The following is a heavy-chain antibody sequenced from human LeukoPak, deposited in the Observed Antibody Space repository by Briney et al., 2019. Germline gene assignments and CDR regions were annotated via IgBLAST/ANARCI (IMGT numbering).Heavy chain of an antibody. CDR2: IYTSGST. D-gene: IGHD6-13*01. J-gene: IGHJ6*03. CDR1: GGSIRSYY. CDR3: ARGVSVSPFYYYHYMDV. Sequence: SETLSLTCTVSGGSIRSYYWSWIRQPAGKGLEWIGRIYTSGSTNYNPSLKSRVTMSVDTSKNQFSLKLSSVTAADTAVYYCARGVSVSPFYYYHYMDVWGKGTTVTVSS. V-gene: IGHV4-4*07.